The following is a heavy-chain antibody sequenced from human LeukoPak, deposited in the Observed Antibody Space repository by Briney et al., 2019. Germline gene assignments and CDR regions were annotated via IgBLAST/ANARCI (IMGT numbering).Heavy chain of an antibody. CDR2: IYDSGST. Sequence: PSETLSLTCTVSGGSIRSSSYYWGWIRRPPGKGLEWIGFIYDSGSTNYNPSLKSRVTISVDTSKNQFSLKLSSVTAADTAVYYCARRRSNYDILTGYSSWFDPWGQGTLVTVSS. J-gene: IGHJ5*02. V-gene: IGHV4-61*05. CDR3: ARRRSNYDILTGYSSWFDP. D-gene: IGHD3-9*01. CDR1: GGSIRSSSYY.